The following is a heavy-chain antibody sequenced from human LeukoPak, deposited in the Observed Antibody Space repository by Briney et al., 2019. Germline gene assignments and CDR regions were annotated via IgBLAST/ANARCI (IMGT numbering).Heavy chain of an antibody. CDR3: ARAPDTSGYFAQPNFDY. Sequence: ASVKVSSKASGYTFASHYLHWVRPAPGQGLEWMGIINPSGGVTSSAQKFQGRVTMTRDTSLSTVFMELSSLTSEDTAVYYCARAPDTSGYFAQPNFDYWGQGTLVTVSS. CDR2: INPSGGVT. CDR1: GYTFASHY. D-gene: IGHD3-22*01. V-gene: IGHV1-46*01. J-gene: IGHJ4*02.